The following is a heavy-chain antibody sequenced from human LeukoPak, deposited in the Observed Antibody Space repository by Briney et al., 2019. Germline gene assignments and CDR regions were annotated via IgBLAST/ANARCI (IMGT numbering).Heavy chain of an antibody. D-gene: IGHD5-12*01. V-gene: IGHV4-39*07. J-gene: IGHJ4*02. CDR2: IYYSGST. CDR1: RGSLIRGSYY. CDR3: ARYHSGYDDY. Sequence: PETLCVTRTHPRGSLIRGSYYWGWIRQPPGNGMEWIGSIYYSGSTYYNPSLKSRVTISLDTSKSQFSLKLSSVTAADTAVYYCARYHSGYDDYWGQGTLVTVSS.